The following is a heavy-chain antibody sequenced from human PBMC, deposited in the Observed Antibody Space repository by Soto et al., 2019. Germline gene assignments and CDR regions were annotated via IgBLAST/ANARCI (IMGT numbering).Heavy chain of an antibody. CDR1: GGSISSYD. J-gene: IGHJ6*02. V-gene: IGHV4-59*08. CDR2: IYYSGST. D-gene: IGHD5-12*01. Sequence: PSETLSLTCTVSGGSISSYDWSWIRQPPGKGLEWIGYIYYSGSTNYNPSLKSRVTISVDTSKNQFSLKLSSVTAADTAVYYCARLRYSGYDYHYYYGMDVWGQGTTVTVSS. CDR3: ARLRYSGYDYHYYYGMDV.